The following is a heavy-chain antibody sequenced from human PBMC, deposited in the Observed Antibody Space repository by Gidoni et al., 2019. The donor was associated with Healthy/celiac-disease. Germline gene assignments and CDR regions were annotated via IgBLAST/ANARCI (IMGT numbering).Heavy chain of an antibody. CDR2: ISGSGGST. J-gene: IGHJ6*02. V-gene: IGHV3-23*04. D-gene: IGHD6-13*01. Sequence: EVQLVESGGGLVQPGGSLRLSFAASGFTFSSYALSWVRQAPGKGLEWVSAISGSGGSTYYADSVKGRFTISRDNSKNTLYLQMNSLRAEDTAVYYCAKVPGIAADHYYYYGMDVWGQGTTVTVSS. CDR1: GFTFSSYA. CDR3: AKVPGIAADHYYYYGMDV.